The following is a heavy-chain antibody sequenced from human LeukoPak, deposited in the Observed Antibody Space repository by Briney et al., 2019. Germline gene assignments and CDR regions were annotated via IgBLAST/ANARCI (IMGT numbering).Heavy chain of an antibody. CDR2: IKQDGSDK. Sequence: GGSLRLSCAASGFTFPNYWMSWVRQAPGKGLEWVANIKQDGSDKYYVDSVKGRFTISRDNAKNSLYLQMNSLRAEDTAVYYCARRHASSSRDYWGQGTLVTVSS. V-gene: IGHV3-7*01. J-gene: IGHJ4*02. CDR1: GFTFPNYW. D-gene: IGHD6-6*01. CDR3: ARRHASSSRDY.